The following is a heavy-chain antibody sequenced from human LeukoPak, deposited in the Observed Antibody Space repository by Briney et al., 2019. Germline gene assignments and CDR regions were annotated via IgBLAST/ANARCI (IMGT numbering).Heavy chain of an antibody. D-gene: IGHD3-10*01. CDR1: GFTFSSYW. V-gene: IGHV3-74*01. CDR2: INSDGSST. Sequence: PGGSLRLSCAASGFTFSSYWMHWVRQAPGKGLVWVSRINSDGSSTSYADSVKGRFTISRDNAKNTLYLQMNSLRAEDTAVYYCARDLYFGELLGGVDPWGQGTLVTVSS. CDR3: ARDLYFGELLGGVDP. J-gene: IGHJ5*02.